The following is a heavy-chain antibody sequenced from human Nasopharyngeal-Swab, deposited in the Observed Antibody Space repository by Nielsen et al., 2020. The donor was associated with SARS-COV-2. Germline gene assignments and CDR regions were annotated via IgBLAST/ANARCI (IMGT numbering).Heavy chain of an antibody. CDR3: AGGQGTVTTYYYYGMDV. D-gene: IGHD4-17*01. CDR1: GYTFTSYA. Sequence: SCKASGYTFTSYAMHWVRQAPGKGLEWVAVISYDGSNKYYADSVKGRFTISRDNSKNTLYLQMNSLRAEDTAVYYCAGGQGTVTTYYYYGMDVWGQGTTVTVSS. J-gene: IGHJ6*02. CDR2: ISYDGSNK. V-gene: IGHV3-30-3*01.